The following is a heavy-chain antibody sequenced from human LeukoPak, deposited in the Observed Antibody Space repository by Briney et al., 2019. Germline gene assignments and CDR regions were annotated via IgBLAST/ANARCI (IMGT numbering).Heavy chain of an antibody. CDR1: GYTFTSYG. Sequence: GASVKVSCKASGYTFTSYGISWVRQAPGQGLEWMGWISAYNGNTNYAQKLQGRVTMTTDTSTSTAYMELRSLRSDDTAVYYCARDKSDHDSSGYGTSGYYSMDVWGQGTTVTVSS. CDR3: ARDKSDHDSSGYGTSGYYSMDV. CDR2: ISAYNGNT. V-gene: IGHV1-18*01. J-gene: IGHJ6*02. D-gene: IGHD3-22*01.